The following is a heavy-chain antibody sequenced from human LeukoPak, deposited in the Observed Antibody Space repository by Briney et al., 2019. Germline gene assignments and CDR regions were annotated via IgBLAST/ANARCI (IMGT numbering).Heavy chain of an antibody. V-gene: IGHV4-39*07. Sequence: SETRSLTCTVSGGSISSSSYYWGWIRQPPGKGLEGIGTIYYSGSTNYNPSLKSRGTISVDTSKTQCSLKLSSVTAADTAVYYCARGIKFDWLWPRVADAFDIWGQGTMVTVSS. D-gene: IGHD3-9*01. CDR3: ARGIKFDWLWPRVADAFDI. CDR2: IYYSGST. CDR1: GGSISSSSYY. J-gene: IGHJ3*02.